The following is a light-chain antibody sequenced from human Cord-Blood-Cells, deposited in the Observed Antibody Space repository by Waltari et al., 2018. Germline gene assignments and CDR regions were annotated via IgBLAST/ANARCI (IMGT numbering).Light chain of an antibody. CDR1: SSDVGGYTS. CDR3: SSYTSSSTPYV. J-gene: IGLJ1*01. Sequence: QSALTQPASVSGSPGQSVTISCTGTSSDVGGYTSVSWYQQHPGKAPKLMIYEVSNRPSGVSNRFSGSKSGNTASLTISGLQAEDEADYYCSSYTSSSTPYVFGTGTKVTVL. CDR2: EVS. V-gene: IGLV2-14*01.